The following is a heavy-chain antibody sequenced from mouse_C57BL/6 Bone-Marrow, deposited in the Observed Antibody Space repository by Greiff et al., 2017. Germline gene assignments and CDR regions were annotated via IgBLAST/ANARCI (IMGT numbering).Heavy chain of an antibody. V-gene: IGHV14-4*01. D-gene: IGHD2-5*01. J-gene: IGHJ3*01. Sequence: VQLQQSGAELVRPGASVKLSCTASGFNIKDDYMHWVKQRPEQGLEWIGWIDPENGDTEYASKFQGKATITADTSSNTAYLQLSSLTSEDTAVYYCTKTYYSKAWLAYWGQGTLVTVSA. CDR1: GFNIKDDY. CDR3: TKTYYSKAWLAY. CDR2: IDPENGDT.